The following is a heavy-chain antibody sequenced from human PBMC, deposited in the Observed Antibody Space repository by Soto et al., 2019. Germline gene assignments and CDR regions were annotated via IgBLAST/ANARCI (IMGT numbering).Heavy chain of an antibody. D-gene: IGHD5-18*01. CDR1: GGTFSSYA. CDR2: IIPIFGTA. Sequence: SVKVSCKASGGTFSSYAISWVRQAPGQGLEWMGGIIPIFGTANYAQKFQGRVTITADESTSTAYMELSSLRSEDTAVYYCARDRQYSYGPYYYYYGMDVWGQGTTVTVSS. V-gene: IGHV1-69*13. J-gene: IGHJ6*02. CDR3: ARDRQYSYGPYYYYYGMDV.